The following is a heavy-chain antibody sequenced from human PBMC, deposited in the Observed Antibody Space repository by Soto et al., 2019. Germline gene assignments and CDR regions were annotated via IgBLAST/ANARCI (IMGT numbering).Heavy chain of an antibody. CDR3: AKDLMLRDYYDSSGYYLPGY. CDR2: ISGSGGST. D-gene: IGHD3-22*01. V-gene: IGHV3-23*01. CDR1: GFTFSSYA. Sequence: GGSLRLSCAASGFTFSSYAMSWVRQAPGKGLEWVSAISGSGGSTYYADSVKGRFTISRDNSKNTLYLQMNSLRAEDTAVYYCAKDLMLRDYYDSSGYYLPGYWGQGTLVTVSS. J-gene: IGHJ4*02.